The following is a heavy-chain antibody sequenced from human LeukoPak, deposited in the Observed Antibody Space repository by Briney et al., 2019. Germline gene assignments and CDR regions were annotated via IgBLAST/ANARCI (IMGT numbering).Heavy chain of an antibody. D-gene: IGHD3-3*01. CDR2: NYSGGST. J-gene: IGHJ2*01. Sequence: PGGSLRLSCAASGFTFSSYAMSWVRQAPGKGPEWVSVNYSGGSTYYADSVKGRFTISRDNSKNTLYLQMNSLRAEDTAVYYCARTGGDQDTFWSSGWYFDLWGRGTLVTVSS. CDR1: GFTFSSYA. V-gene: IGHV3-53*01. CDR3: ARTGGDQDTFWSSGWYFDL.